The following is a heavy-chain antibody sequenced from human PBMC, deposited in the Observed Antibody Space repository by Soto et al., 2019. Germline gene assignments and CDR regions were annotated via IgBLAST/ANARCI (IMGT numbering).Heavy chain of an antibody. V-gene: IGHV3-15*07. CDR3: TRYSAAWGFDY. CDR2: IKSKTDGGTT. Sequence: APGKGLEWVGRIKSKTDGGTTDYAAPVKGRFTISRDDSKNTLYLQMNNLKTEDTAVYYCTRYSAAWGFDYWGQGTLVTVSS. D-gene: IGHD5-18*01. J-gene: IGHJ4*02.